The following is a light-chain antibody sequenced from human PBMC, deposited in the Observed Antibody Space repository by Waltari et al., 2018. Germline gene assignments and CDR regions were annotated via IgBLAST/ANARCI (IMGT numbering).Light chain of an antibody. CDR2: YVS. CDR3: SSDTSRSTFVV. CDR1: SSDVGGYNY. Sequence: QSALTQPASVSGSPGQSITISCTATSSDVGGYNYVSWYQQHPGKAPKLLIYYVSKRPSGVANRFSGSKAGNTASLTISALQAEDEADYYCSSDTSRSTFVVFGGGTKLTVL. J-gene: IGLJ2*01. V-gene: IGLV2-14*01.